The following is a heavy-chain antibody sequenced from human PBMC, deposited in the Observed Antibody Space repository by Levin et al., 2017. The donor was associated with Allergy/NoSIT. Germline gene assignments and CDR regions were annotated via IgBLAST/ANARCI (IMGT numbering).Heavy chain of an antibody. J-gene: IGHJ4*02. V-gene: IGHV4-59*01. D-gene: IGHD1-26*01. CDR2: IYYSGIT. CDR1: SGSIGSYY. Sequence: SETLSLTCTVSSGSIGSYYWSWIRQTPGKGLEWIGYIYYSGITNYSPSLKSRVTMSVDMSKNQFSLKLRSVTAADTAVYYCARGQHFGTYLSNFDYWGQGTLVTVSS. CDR3: ARGQHFGTYLSNFDY.